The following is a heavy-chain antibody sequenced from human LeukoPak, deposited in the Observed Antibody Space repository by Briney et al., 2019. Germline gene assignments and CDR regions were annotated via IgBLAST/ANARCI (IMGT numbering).Heavy chain of an antibody. CDR1: GFTFSNAW. CDR2: IKSKTDGGTT. D-gene: IGHD3-9*01. Sequence: GGSLRLSCAASGFTFSNAWMSCVRQAPGKGLEWVGRIKSKTDGGTTDYAAPVKGRFTISRDDSKNTLYLQMNSLKTEDTAVYYCTTRTPYYDILTGYYNHDYWGQGTLVTVSS. CDR3: TTRTPYYDILTGYYNHDY. J-gene: IGHJ4*02. V-gene: IGHV3-15*01.